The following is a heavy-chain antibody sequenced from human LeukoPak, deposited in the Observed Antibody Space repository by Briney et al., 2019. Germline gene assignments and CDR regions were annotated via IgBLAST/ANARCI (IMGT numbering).Heavy chain of an antibody. D-gene: IGHD6-13*01. CDR3: ARANRVAYSASWYLDY. CDR1: GFTFSSYS. J-gene: IGHJ4*02. V-gene: IGHV3-21*01. CDR2: IFRRNTYI. Sequence: GGSLRLSCAASGFTFSSYSMNWVRQAPGKGLEWVSSIFRRNTYIYYADSLKGRLTVSRDDAKNSLYLQVNSLRAEDTAVYFCARANRVAYSASWYLDYWGQGTLVTVSS.